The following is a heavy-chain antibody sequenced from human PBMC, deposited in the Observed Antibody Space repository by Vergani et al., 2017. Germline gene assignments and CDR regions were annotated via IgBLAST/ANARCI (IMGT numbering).Heavy chain of an antibody. V-gene: IGHV1-2*02. CDR1: GYTFTGYY. Sequence: QVQLVQSGAEVKKPGASVKVSCKASGYTFTGYYMHWVRQAPGQGLEWMGWINPNSGGTNYAQKFQGRVTMTRDTSISTAYMELRSLRSDDTAVYYYARDRPQLLYRYPFDYWGQGTLVTVSS. J-gene: IGHJ4*02. CDR3: ARDRPQLLYRYPFDY. D-gene: IGHD2-2*02. CDR2: INPNSGGT.